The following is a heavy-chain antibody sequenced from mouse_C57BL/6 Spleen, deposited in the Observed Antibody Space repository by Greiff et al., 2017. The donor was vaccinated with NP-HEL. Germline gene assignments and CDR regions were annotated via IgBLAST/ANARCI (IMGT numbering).Heavy chain of an antibody. J-gene: IGHJ3*01. CDR3: ARDYGNYVFAY. CDR1: GFTFSDYG. V-gene: IGHV5-17*01. CDR2: ISSGSSTI. Sequence: EVKVEESGGGLVKPGGSLKLSCAASGFTFSDYGMHWVRQAPEKGLEWVAYISSGSSTIYYADTVKGRFTISRDNAKNTLFLQMTSLRSEDTAMYYCARDYGNYVFAYWGQGTLVTVSA. D-gene: IGHD2-1*01.